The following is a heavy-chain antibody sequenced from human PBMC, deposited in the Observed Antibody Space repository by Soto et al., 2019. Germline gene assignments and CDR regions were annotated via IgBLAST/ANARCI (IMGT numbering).Heavy chain of an antibody. J-gene: IGHJ4*02. Sequence: QVQLVESGGGVVQPGRSLRLSCAASGFTFSSYNMHWVRKAQGKGRGWVAVISHDGSIKYYADSVKGRFTISRDNSKNLLNLQMNRLRAVDTAVYYCAKDAGDSSGWCFDYWGQGTLVTVSS. V-gene: IGHV3-30*18. CDR3: AKDAGDSSGWCFDY. D-gene: IGHD6-19*01. CDR2: ISHDGSIK. CDR1: GFTFSSYN.